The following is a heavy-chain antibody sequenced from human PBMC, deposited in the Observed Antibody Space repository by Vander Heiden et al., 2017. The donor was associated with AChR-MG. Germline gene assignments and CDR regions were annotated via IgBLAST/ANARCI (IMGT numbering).Heavy chain of an antibody. D-gene: IGHD3-16*02. Sequence: QVQLQQWGAGLLKPSETLSLTCAVYGGSFSGYYWSWIRQRPGKGLEWIGEINHSGSTNYNPSLKSRVTISVDTSKNQFSLKLSSVTAADTAVYYCARAGGHYVWGSYRPPLDYWGQGTLVTVSS. V-gene: IGHV4-34*01. CDR3: ARAGGHYVWGSYRPPLDY. CDR2: INHSGST. J-gene: IGHJ4*02. CDR1: GGSFSGYY.